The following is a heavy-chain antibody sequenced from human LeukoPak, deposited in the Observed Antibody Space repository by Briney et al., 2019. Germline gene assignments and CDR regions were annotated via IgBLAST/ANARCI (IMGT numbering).Heavy chain of an antibody. CDR3: ARHLGAAAGRGYFQH. D-gene: IGHD6-13*01. Sequence: SETLSLTCAVYGGSFSGYYWSWIRQPPGKGLEWIGEINHSESTNYNPSLKSRVTISVDTSKNQFSLKLSSVTAADTAVYYCARHLGAAAGRGYFQHWGQGTLVTVSS. V-gene: IGHV4-34*01. CDR2: INHSEST. J-gene: IGHJ1*01. CDR1: GGSFSGYY.